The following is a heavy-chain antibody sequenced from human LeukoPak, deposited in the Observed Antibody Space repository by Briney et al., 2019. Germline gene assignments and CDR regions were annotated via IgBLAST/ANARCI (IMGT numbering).Heavy chain of an antibody. CDR1: GGSISSSSYY. CDR3: ARRVFSSSSSWYYFDY. Sequence: SETLSLTCTVSGGSISSSSYYWGWIRQPPGKGLEWIGSIYYSGSTYYNPSLKSRVTISVDTSKNQFSLKLSSVTAADTAVYYCARRVFSSSSSWYYFDYWGQGTLVTVSS. V-gene: IGHV4-39*07. D-gene: IGHD6-13*01. J-gene: IGHJ4*02. CDR2: IYYSGST.